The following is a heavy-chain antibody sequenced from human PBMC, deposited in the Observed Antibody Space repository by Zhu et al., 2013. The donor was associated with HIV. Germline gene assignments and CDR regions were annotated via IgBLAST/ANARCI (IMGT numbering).Heavy chain of an antibody. CDR1: GYTFTGYY. Sequence: QVQLVQSGAEVKKPGASVKVSCKASGYTFTGYYMHWVRQAPGQGLEWMGWINPNSGGTNYAQKFQGRVTMTRDTSISTAYMELSSLRSEDTAVYYCAREKSLRGYSGSFHDAFDIWGQGDNGHRLF. CDR2: INPNSGGT. CDR3: AREKSLRGYSGSFHDAFDI. D-gene: IGHD1-26*01. J-gene: IGHJ3*02. V-gene: IGHV1-2*02.